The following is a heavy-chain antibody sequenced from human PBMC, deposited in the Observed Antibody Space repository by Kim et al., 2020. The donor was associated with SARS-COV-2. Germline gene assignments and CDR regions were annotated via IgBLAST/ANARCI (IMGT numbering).Heavy chain of an antibody. CDR3: ARGGPRRQLVRQDAFDI. V-gene: IGHV3-21*01. CDR1: GFTFSSYS. D-gene: IGHD6-6*01. CDR2: ISSSSSYI. J-gene: IGHJ3*02. Sequence: GGSLRLSCAASGFTFSSYSMNWVRQAPGKGLEWVSSISSSSSYIYYADSVKGRFTISRDNAKNSLYLQMNSLRAEDTAVYYCARGGPRRQLVRQDAFDIWGQGTMVTVSS.